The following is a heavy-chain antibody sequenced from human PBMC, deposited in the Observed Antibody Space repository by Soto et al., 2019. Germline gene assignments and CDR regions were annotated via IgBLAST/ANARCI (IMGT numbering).Heavy chain of an antibody. CDR3: ARDFSDSSGYGAFDY. CDR1: GFTFSSYA. D-gene: IGHD3-22*01. Sequence: GGSLRLSCAASGFTFSSYAMHWVRQAPGKGLEWVAVISYDGSNKYYADSVKGRFTISRDNSKNTLYLQMNSLRAEDTAVYYCARDFSDSSGYGAFDYWGQGTLVTVSS. J-gene: IGHJ4*02. CDR2: ISYDGSNK. V-gene: IGHV3-30-3*01.